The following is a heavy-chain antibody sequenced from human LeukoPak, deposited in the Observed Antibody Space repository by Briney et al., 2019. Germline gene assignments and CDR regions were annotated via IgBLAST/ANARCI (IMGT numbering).Heavy chain of an antibody. D-gene: IGHD5-12*01. CDR2: INPNSGGT. J-gene: IGHJ6*03. V-gene: IGHV1-2*02. CDR1: GYTFTGYY. Sequence: ASVKVSCKASGYTFTGYYMHWVRQAPGQGLEWMGWINPNSGGTNYAQKFQGRVTMTRDTSISTAYMELSRLRSDDTAVYYCASKIVAPTSAYYYYMDVWGKGTTVTVSS. CDR3: ASKIVAPTSAYYYYMDV.